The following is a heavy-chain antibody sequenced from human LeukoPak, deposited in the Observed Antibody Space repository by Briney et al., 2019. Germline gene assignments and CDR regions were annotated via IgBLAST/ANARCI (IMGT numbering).Heavy chain of an antibody. CDR2: INPNSGGT. CDR1: GYTFSGHY. D-gene: IGHD6-19*01. Sequence: ASVKVSCKASGYTFSGHYMHWVRQAPGQGLEWMGWINPNSGGTNYAQKFQGRVTMTRNTSISTAYMELSRLRSEDTAVYYCARVAGSSGWKAPTPKYYYMDVWGKGTTVTVSS. V-gene: IGHV1-2*02. J-gene: IGHJ6*03. CDR3: ARVAGSSGWKAPTPKYYYMDV.